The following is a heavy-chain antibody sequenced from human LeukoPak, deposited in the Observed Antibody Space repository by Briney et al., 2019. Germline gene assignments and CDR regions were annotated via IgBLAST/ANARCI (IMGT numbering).Heavy chain of an antibody. CDR2: IYSGGST. J-gene: IGHJ4*02. CDR1: GFTVSSNY. V-gene: IGHV3-66*02. D-gene: IGHD2-15*01. CDR3: ARDLEYHTSGGFDY. Sequence: PGGSLRLSCAASGFTVSSNYMSWVRQAPGKGLEWVSIIYSGGSTCYADSVKGRFTISRDNSKNTLYLQMNSLRAEDTALYYCARDLEYHTSGGFDYWGQGTLVTVSS.